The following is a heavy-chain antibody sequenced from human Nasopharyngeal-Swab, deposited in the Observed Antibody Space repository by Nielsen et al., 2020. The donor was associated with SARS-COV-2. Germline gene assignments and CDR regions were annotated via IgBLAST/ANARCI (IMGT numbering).Heavy chain of an antibody. CDR3: AKDEDSSPSQRGY. V-gene: IGHV3-30*18. CDR2: ISFDGTDK. J-gene: IGHJ4*02. D-gene: IGHD6-6*01. Sequence: GESLKISCAASGFTFGRYGMHWVRQAPGKGLEWVAFISFDGTDKYYADSVKGRLTISRDNSKNTLSLQMNSLKFEDTAVYYCAKDEDSSPSQRGYWGQGTLVTVSS. CDR1: GFTFGRYG.